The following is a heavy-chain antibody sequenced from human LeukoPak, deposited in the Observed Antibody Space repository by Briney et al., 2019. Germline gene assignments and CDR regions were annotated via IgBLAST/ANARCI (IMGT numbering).Heavy chain of an antibody. Sequence: RGESLKISCKGSGYTFSNFWIAWVRQMPGKGLEWMGSIYPGDSDTRYRPSLQGQVTISADKSTTTAYLQWSSLKASDTAMYFCARLEDTTSWGQGTLVTVSS. V-gene: IGHV5-51*01. J-gene: IGHJ5*02. D-gene: IGHD1-26*01. CDR3: ARLEDTTS. CDR2: IYPGDSDT. CDR1: GYTFSNFW.